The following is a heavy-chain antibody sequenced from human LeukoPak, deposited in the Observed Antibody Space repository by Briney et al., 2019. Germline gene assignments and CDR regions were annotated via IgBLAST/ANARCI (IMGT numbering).Heavy chain of an antibody. CDR3: ARDKSGSYLAYFQH. CDR2: ISAYNGNT. CDR1: GYTFTSYG. J-gene: IGHJ1*01. V-gene: IGHV1-18*01. D-gene: IGHD1-26*01. Sequence: ASVKVSCKASGYTFTSYGISWVRQAPGQGLEWMGWISAYNGNTNYAQKLQGRVTMTTDTSTSTAYMELRSLRSDDTAVYYCARDKSGSYLAYFQHWARAPWSPSPQ.